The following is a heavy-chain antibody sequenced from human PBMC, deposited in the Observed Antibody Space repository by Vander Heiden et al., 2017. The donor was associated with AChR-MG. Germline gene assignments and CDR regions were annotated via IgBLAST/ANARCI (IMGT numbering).Heavy chain of an antibody. CDR3: GRVYSYGPNWFDP. CDR1: GGTFSSYA. V-gene: IGHV1-69*01. CDR2: IIPIFGPA. D-gene: IGHD5-18*01. J-gene: IGHJ5*02. Sequence: QVQLVQSGAEVKKPGSSVKVSCKASGGTFSSYAISWVRQAPGQGLEWMGGIIPIFGPATYAQKFQGRVTITADESTSTAYMELSSMSSEDTAVYYCGRVYSYGPNWFDPWGQGRLVTLSS.